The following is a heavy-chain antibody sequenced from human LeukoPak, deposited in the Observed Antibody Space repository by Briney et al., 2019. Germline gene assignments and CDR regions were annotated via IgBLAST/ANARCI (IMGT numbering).Heavy chain of an antibody. CDR1: GYTFTDYY. D-gene: IGHD4-23*01. CDR3: ASGGGNPSHMFDY. V-gene: IGHV1-2*02. CDR2: INPNSGGT. Sequence: ASVKVSCKASGYTFTDYYIYWVRQAPGQGLEWMGWINPNSGGTNYAQKFQGRVTMTRDTSITTAYMELSRLRSDDTAVYYCASGGGNPSHMFDYWGQGTLVTVSP. J-gene: IGHJ4*02.